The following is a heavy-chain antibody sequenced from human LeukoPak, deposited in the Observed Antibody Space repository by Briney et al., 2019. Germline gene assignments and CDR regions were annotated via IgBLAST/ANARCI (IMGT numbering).Heavy chain of an antibody. Sequence: SETLSLTCTVSGRSISNSSYYWGWIRQPPGKGLEWLERSYYSGSTYYNPSLKNRVAIFVDTSKNDFSLKLISVTAADPAGNYFAASWGDCWSGYLPPRYWGQGTLVTVSS. CDR2: SYYSGST. V-gene: IGHV4-39*01. CDR3: AASWGDCWSGYLPPRY. J-gene: IGHJ4*02. D-gene: IGHD3-3*01. CDR1: GRSISNSSYY.